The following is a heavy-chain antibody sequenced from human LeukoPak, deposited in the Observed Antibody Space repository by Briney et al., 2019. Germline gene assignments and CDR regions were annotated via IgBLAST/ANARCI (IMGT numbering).Heavy chain of an antibody. J-gene: IGHJ4*02. D-gene: IGHD3/OR15-3a*01. CDR3: ARGFWTGDMTTFAH. Sequence: ASVKVSCKASGYTFTGYYIHWVRQAPGQGLEWMGWIYSNNGGTDYAQKFQGRVTMTRDTSISTAYMEVSRVRSDDTAVYYCARGFWTGDMTTFAHWGQGTLVTVSS. CDR1: GYTFTGYY. CDR2: IYSNNGGT. V-gene: IGHV1-2*02.